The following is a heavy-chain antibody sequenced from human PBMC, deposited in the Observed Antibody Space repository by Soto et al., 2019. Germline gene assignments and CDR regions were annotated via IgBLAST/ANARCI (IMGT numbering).Heavy chain of an antibody. CDR1: GFTVSGNY. Sequence: GGSLRLSCVASGFTVSGNYMSWVRQAPGKGLEWVSVIYSGGSTYYADSVKGRFTISRHNSKNTLYLQMNSLRTEDTAVYYCAREGMAGSHRDYWGQGTLVTVSS. CDR3: AREGMAGSHRDY. CDR2: IYSGGST. J-gene: IGHJ4*02. D-gene: IGHD6-19*01. V-gene: IGHV3-53*04.